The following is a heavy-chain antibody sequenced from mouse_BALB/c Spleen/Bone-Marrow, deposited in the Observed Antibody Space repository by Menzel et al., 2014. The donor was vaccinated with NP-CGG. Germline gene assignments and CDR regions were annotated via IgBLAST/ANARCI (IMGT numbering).Heavy chain of an antibody. Sequence: EVKLMESGGGLVQPGGSLKLSCTASGFDFSRYWMSWVRQAPGKGLQWIGEINPESSTVNYTPSLKDEFIISRDNAKNALYLQVSKVRSEDTALYYCTRLTYYGLSDYWGQGTTLTVSS. V-gene: IGHV4-1*02. J-gene: IGHJ2*01. CDR2: INPESSTV. CDR1: GFDFSRYW. CDR3: TRLTYYGLSDY. D-gene: IGHD1-2*01.